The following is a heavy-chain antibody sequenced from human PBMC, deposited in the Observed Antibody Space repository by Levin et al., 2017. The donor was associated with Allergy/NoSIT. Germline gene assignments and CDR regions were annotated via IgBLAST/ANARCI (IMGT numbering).Heavy chain of an antibody. CDR2: INQDGSKK. D-gene: IGHD3-16*01. J-gene: IGHJ3*02. CDR3: ARDCDYVWGSDGYDAFDI. V-gene: IGHV3-7*01. Sequence: PGGSLRLSCAAYGFTLSSYWMTWVRQAPGKGLEWVANINQDGSKKYYVDSVKGRFTISRDNAKNSLYLQMNSLRGEDTAVYYCARDCDYVWGSDGYDAFDIWGQGTMVTVSS. CDR1: GFTLSSYW.